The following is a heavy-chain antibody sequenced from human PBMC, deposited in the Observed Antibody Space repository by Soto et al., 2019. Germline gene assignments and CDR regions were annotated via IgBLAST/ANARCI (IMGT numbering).Heavy chain of an antibody. D-gene: IGHD4-17*01. V-gene: IGHV3-9*01. Sequence: EVQLVESGGGLVQPGRSLRLSCAASGFTVDDYAIHWVRQAPGKGLEWVSGISSNSDTIDYADAVKGRFTISRDNAKNSLFLQMNSLRPEDTALYYCVKDMKWGGMTTIHYFDSWGQGTLVTVSS. CDR2: ISSNSDTI. CDR3: VKDMKWGGMTTIHYFDS. CDR1: GFTVDDYA. J-gene: IGHJ4*02.